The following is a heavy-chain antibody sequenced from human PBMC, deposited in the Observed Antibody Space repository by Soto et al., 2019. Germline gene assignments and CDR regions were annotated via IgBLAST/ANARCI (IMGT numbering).Heavy chain of an antibody. J-gene: IGHJ6*02. CDR1: SGSISSGDYY. CDR2: IYYSGNT. CDR3: ASNALSHKYYGMDV. Sequence: QVQLQESGPGLVKPSQTLSLTCTVSSGSISSGDYYWSWIRQSPEKGLEWIGCIYYSGNTYYNPSLKSRLTISVDTSKNQFSLELSSVTAADTAVYYCASNALSHKYYGMDVWGQGTTVTVSS. V-gene: IGHV4-30-4*01.